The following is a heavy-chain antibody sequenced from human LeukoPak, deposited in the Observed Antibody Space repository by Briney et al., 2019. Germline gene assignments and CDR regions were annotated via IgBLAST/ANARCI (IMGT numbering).Heavy chain of an antibody. CDR1: GYTFTSYG. V-gene: IGHV1-18*01. CDR2: ISAYNGNT. Sequence: GASVKVSCKASGYTFTSYGISWVRQAPGQGLEWMGWISAYNGNTNYAQKLQGRVTMATDTSTSTAYMELRSLRSDDTAVYYCARAGGTTVTTPLDYWGQGTLVTVSS. CDR3: ARAGGTTVTTPLDY. J-gene: IGHJ4*02. D-gene: IGHD4-17*01.